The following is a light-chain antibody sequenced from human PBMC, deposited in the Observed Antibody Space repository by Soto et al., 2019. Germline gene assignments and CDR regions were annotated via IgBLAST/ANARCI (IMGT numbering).Light chain of an antibody. CDR2: RSY. J-gene: IGLJ2*01. V-gene: IGLV1-47*01. Sequence: SVLTQPPSASGTPGEMVTISCSGGGSNIGNNFVYWYQQLPGAAPQLLIYRSYQRPSGVPDRFSGSKSGTSGSLAISGLRSEDEATYYCAAWDDSLSGVVFGGGTKLTVL. CDR1: GSNIGNNF. CDR3: AAWDDSLSGVV.